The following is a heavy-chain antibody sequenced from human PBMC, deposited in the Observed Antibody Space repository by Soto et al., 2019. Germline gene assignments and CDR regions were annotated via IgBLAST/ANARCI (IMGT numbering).Heavy chain of an antibody. V-gene: IGHV1-69*12. Sequence: QVQLVQSGAEVKKPGSSVKVSCKASGGTFSSYAISWVRQAPGQGLEWMGGIIPIFGTANYAQKFQGRVTMTADESTRKAYMERSSLRYEDTDVYYCARGRGRDSYGQYNWFDPWGQGTLVTVSS. CDR2: IIPIFGTA. CDR3: ARGRGRDSYGQYNWFDP. J-gene: IGHJ5*02. CDR1: GGTFSSYA. D-gene: IGHD5-18*01.